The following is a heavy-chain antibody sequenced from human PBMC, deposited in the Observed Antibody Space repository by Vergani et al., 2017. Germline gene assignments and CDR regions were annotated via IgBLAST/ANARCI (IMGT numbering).Heavy chain of an antibody. CDR1: GGSFSGYY. V-gene: IGHV4-34*01. D-gene: IGHD3-3*01. CDR2: INHSGST. J-gene: IGHJ6*03. CDR3: ARVQERYDLWSGYRVRYYYYMDV. Sequence: QVQLQQWGAGLLKPSETLSPTCAVYGGSFSGYYWSWIRQPPGKGLEWIGEINHSGSTNYNPSLKSRVTISVDTSKNQFSMKLSSVTAADTAVYYCARVQERYDLWSGYRVRYYYYMDVGGKGSTVTVSS.